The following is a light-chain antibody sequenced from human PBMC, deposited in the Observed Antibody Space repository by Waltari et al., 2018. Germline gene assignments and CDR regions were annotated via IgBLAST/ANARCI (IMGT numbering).Light chain of an antibody. J-gene: IGKJ1*01. CDR1: QSLRIY. CDR2: HAS. Sequence: EIVLPQSQGTLSLSPGERATPSCRASQSLRIYLAWYQKKPGQAPRLLIYHASTRATGIPDRFSGSGSGTDFSLTISRLEPEDFAVYYCQHYESLPVTFGQGTKVEIK. V-gene: IGKV3-20*01. CDR3: QHYESLPVT.